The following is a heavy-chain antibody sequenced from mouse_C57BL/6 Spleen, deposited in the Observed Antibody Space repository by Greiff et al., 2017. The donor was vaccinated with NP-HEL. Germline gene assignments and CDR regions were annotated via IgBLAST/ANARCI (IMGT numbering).Heavy chain of an antibody. J-gene: IGHJ1*03. CDR1: GYAFSSSW. CDR2: IYPGDGDT. V-gene: IGHV1-82*01. D-gene: IGHD2-4*01. CDR3: ARSYDNDGHWYFDV. Sequence: VQLQQSGPELVKPGASVKISCKASGYAFSSSWMNWVKQRPGKGLEWIGRIYPGDGDTNYNGKFKGKATLTADKSSSTAYMQLSSLTSEDSAVYFCARSYDNDGHWYFDVWGTGTTVTVSA.